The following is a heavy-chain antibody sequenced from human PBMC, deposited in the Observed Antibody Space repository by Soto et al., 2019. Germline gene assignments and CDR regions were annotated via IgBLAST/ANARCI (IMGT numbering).Heavy chain of an antibody. V-gene: IGHV1-18*04. Sequence: SVKDSCKASGYTFTSYGISWVRQAPGQGLEWMGWISAYNGNTNYAQKLQGRVTMTTDTSTSTAYMELRSLRSDDTAVYYCARDARYSSSSRFDYWGQGTMVTVSS. CDR2: ISAYNGNT. J-gene: IGHJ4*02. D-gene: IGHD6-6*01. CDR3: ARDARYSSSSRFDY. CDR1: GYTFTSYG.